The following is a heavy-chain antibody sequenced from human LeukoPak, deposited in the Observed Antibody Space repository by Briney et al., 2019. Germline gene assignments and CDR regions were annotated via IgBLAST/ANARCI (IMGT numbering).Heavy chain of an antibody. CDR3: AKGYYYDSKGFDY. V-gene: IGHV3-23*01. J-gene: IGHJ4*02. Sequence: PGGSLRLSCAASGFTFSSYAMSWVRQAPGKRLEWVSAISGSGGSTYYADSVKGRFTISRDNTKNTLYLQMNSLRAEDTAVYYCAKGYYYDSKGFDYWGQGTLVTVSS. CDR1: GFTFSSYA. CDR2: ISGSGGST. D-gene: IGHD3-22*01.